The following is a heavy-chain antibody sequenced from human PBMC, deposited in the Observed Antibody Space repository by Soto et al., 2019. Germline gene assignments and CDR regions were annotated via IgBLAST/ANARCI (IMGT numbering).Heavy chain of an antibody. CDR2: IIPTFGTA. CDR3: ARSQGGSSSLDIYYYYYYGMDV. J-gene: IGHJ6*02. D-gene: IGHD2-15*01. V-gene: IGHV1-69*01. CDR1: GGTFSSYA. Sequence: QVQLVQSGAEVKKPGSSVKVSCKAPGGTFSSYAISWVRQAPGQGLEWMGGIIPTFGTAKYAQKFQGRVTITADEYTSTGYMELSSLRSEDTAVYYCARSQGGSSSLDIYYYYYYGMDVWGQGTTVTVSS.